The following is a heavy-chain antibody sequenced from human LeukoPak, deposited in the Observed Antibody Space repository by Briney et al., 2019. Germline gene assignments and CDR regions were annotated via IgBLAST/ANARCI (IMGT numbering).Heavy chain of an antibody. D-gene: IGHD6-13*01. CDR2: IYYSGST. J-gene: IGHJ6*02. Sequence: PSETLSLTCTVSGGSISSSSYYWGWLRQPPGKGLEWIASIYYSGSTYYNPSLKSRVTISVDTSKNQFSLKLTSVTAADTAVYYCARGAAGSYYYYGMDVWGQGTTVTVSS. V-gene: IGHV4-39*01. CDR1: GGSISSSSYY. CDR3: ARGAAGSYYYYGMDV.